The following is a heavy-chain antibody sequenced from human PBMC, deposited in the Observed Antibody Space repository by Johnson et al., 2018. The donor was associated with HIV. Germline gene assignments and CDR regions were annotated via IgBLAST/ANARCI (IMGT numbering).Heavy chain of an antibody. CDR3: ARSVNAGRPFDI. CDR2: ISYDGSNN. J-gene: IGHJ3*02. V-gene: IGHV3-30*07. Sequence: QVQLVESGGGVVQPGRSLRLSCAASGFTSTNCARHWVSQAPGISYDGSNNYYADCVKARFTISRDNARNSLYLQMNSLRAEDTAVYYCARSVNAGRPFDIWGQGTLVTVSS. D-gene: IGHD2-8*01. CDR1: GFTSTNCA.